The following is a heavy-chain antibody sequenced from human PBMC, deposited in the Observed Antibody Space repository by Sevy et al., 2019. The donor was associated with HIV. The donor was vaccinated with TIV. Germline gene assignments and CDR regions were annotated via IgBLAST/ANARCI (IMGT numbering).Heavy chain of an antibody. CDR2: ISYDGRKK. CDR1: GFSFNKYA. CDR3: ARDPDIGDYVLLFDY. J-gene: IGHJ4*02. D-gene: IGHD4-17*01. Sequence: GGSLRLSCVASGFSFNKYAMHWVRQAPGKGLEWIGFISYDGRKKDYADSVKGRVTISRDDSKNTLYLQLDSLRGEDTAIYYCARDPDIGDYVLLFDYWCQGTLVTVSS. V-gene: IGHV3-30*04.